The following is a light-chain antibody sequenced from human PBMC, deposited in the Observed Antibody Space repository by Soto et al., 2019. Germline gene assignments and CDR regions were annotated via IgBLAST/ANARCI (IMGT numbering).Light chain of an antibody. Sequence: EIVLTQSPGTLSLSPGERATLSCRASQSVSNNYLAWYQQKPGQAPRLLIYGASSRATGIPDRVSGSGSGTDFTLTISRLEPEDFAVYYCQQYGSSGTFGQGTKVDIK. CDR1: QSVSNNY. V-gene: IGKV3-20*01. CDR2: GAS. CDR3: QQYGSSGT. J-gene: IGKJ1*01.